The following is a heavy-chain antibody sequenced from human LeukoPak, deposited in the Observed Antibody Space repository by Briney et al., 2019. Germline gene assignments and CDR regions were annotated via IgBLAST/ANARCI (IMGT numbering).Heavy chain of an antibody. D-gene: IGHD5-18*01. CDR2: IIPIFGTA. CDR3: ARPLGGYSYGFGY. V-gene: IGHV1-69*05. J-gene: IGHJ4*02. Sequence: ASVEVSCKASGGTFSSYAISWVRQAPGQGLEWMGRIIPIFGTANYAQKFQGRVTITTDESTSTAYMELSNLRSEDTAVYYCARPLGGYSYGFGYWGQGTLVTVSS. CDR1: GGTFSSYA.